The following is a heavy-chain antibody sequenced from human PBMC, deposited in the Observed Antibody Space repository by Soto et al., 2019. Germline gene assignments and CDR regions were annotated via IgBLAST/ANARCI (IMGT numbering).Heavy chain of an antibody. CDR3: ARERRGMDV. CDR1: GYTFTGYY. Sequence: ASVKVSCKASGYTFTGYYMHWVRQAPGQGLEWMGWMNPNSGNTGYVQKFQGRVTMTRNSSISTAYMELSSLRSEDTAVYFCARERRGMDVWGQGTTVTVSS. J-gene: IGHJ6*01. CDR2: MNPNSGNT. V-gene: IGHV1-8*02.